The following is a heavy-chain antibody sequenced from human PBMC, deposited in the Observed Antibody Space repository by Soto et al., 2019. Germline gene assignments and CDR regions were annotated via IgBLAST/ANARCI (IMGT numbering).Heavy chain of an antibody. V-gene: IGHV1-69*01. Sequence: QVQLVQSGAEVKKPGSSVKVSCKASGGTFSSYAISWVRQAPGQGLEWMGGIIPIFGTANYARKFRGRVTITADESTSTAYMELSSLRPEDTAVFYCAVRSTYSHYYYAMDVWGQGTTVTVSS. J-gene: IGHJ6*02. CDR1: GGTFSSYA. D-gene: IGHD3-3*01. CDR2: IIPIFGTA. CDR3: AVRSTYSHYYYAMDV.